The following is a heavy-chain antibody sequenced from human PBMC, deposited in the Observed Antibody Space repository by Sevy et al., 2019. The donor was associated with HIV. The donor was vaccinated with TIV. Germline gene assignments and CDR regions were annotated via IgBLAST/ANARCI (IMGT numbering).Heavy chain of an antibody. CDR3: AKEDREGGGGGSCYSGILSDYYYYGMDV. Sequence: GGSLRLSCAASGFTFSSYGMHWVRQAPGKGLEWVAVISYDGSNKYYADSVKGRFTISRDNSKNTLYLQMNSLRAEDTAVYYCAKEDREGGGGGSCYSGILSDYYYYGMDVWGQGTTVTVSS. D-gene: IGHD2-15*01. J-gene: IGHJ6*02. CDR1: GFTFSSYG. V-gene: IGHV3-30*18. CDR2: ISYDGSNK.